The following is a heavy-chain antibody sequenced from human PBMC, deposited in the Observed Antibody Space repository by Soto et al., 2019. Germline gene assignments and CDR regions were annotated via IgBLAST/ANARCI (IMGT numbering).Heavy chain of an antibody. CDR1: GFTFSSYA. CDR3: VKDRGYSYGRYYYYYGMDV. D-gene: IGHD5-18*01. V-gene: IGHV3-64D*08. J-gene: IGHJ6*02. Sequence: GGSLRLSCSASGFTFSSYAMHWVRQAPGKGLDYVSAISSNGGSTYYADSVKGRFTISRDNSKNTLYLQMSSLRAEDTAVYYCVKDRGYSYGRYYYYYGMDVWGQGTTVTVSS. CDR2: ISSNGGST.